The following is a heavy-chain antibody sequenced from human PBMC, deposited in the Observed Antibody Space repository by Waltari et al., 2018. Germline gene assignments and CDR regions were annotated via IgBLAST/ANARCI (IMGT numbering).Heavy chain of an antibody. V-gene: IGHV3-53*01. CDR2: IYSGGST. J-gene: IGHJ4*02. CDR1: GFAVSSNY. D-gene: IGHD1-7*01. Sequence: EVQLVASGGGLIQPGGSLRLSCAASGFAVSSNYMSWVGQAPGKGLEWVSVIYSGGSTYYADSVKGRFTISRDNSKNTLYLQMNSLRAEDTAVYYCARGEGLELPLLDYWGQGTLVTVSS. CDR3: ARGEGLELPLLDY.